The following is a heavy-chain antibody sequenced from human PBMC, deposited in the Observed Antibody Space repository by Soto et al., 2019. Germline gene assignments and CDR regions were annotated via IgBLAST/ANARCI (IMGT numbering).Heavy chain of an antibody. J-gene: IGHJ5*02. CDR1: GYTFSSYA. D-gene: IGHD2-15*01. CDR3: ARDFWGPEGYCSGGSCYWFDP. CDR2: INAGNGNT. V-gene: IGHV1-3*01. Sequence: ASVKVSCKASGYTFSSYAMHWVRQAPGQRLEWMGWINAGNGNTKYSQKFQGRVTITRDTSASTAYMELSSLRSEDTAVYYCARDFWGPEGYCSGGSCYWFDPWGQGTLVTVSS.